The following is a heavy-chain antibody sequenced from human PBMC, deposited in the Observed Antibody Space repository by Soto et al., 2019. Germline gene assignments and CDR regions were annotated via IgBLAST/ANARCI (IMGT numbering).Heavy chain of an antibody. V-gene: IGHV1-8*01. CDR1: GYTFTSYD. D-gene: IGHD2-21*01. CDR3: AILFGSIDY. J-gene: IGHJ4*02. CDR2: MNPNSGYT. Sequence: QVQLVQSGAEVKKPGASVKVSCKASGYTFTSYDINWVRQATGQGLEWMGWMNPNSGYTGHAQKFQGRVTMTRDTSTSTAYMELSSLRSEDTAVSYCAILFGSIDYWGQGTLVTVSS.